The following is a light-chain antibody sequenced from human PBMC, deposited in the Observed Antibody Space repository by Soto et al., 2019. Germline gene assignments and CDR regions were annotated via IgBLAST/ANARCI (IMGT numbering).Light chain of an antibody. J-gene: IGKJ1*01. CDR2: GAS. CDR1: RGVSANY. V-gene: IGKV3-15*01. CDR3: QQYSIWRT. Sequence: ENLLTQSPGTLSLSPGEGATLSCRASRGVSANYLAWYQQKPGQAPTLLIYGASTRATGIPARFSGSGSGTEFTLTISSLQSEDFAVYYCQQYSIWRTFGQGTKVDIK.